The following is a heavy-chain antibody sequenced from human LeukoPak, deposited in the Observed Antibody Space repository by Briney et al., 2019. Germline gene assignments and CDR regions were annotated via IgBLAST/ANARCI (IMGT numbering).Heavy chain of an antibody. CDR1: GFIFSSYS. CDR2: ISSRSTII. V-gene: IGHV3-48*01. CDR3: ARGEGVVGTVNLLDS. Sequence: PGGSLRLSCAASGFIFSSYSMNWVRQAPGKGLEWVSYISSRSTIIYYAESVKGRFSISRDKAKNLVFLQMNSLRADDTAVYYCARGEGVVGTVNLLDSWGQGTLVTVSS. J-gene: IGHJ4*02. D-gene: IGHD2-21*02.